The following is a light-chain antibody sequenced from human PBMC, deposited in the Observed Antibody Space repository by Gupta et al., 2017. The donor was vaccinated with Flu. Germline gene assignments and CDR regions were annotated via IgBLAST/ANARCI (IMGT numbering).Light chain of an antibody. CDR2: EHN. V-gene: IGLV1-51*02. CDR1: SSNIQNNY. CDR3: GSCDSSLSTLV. Sequence: NVTISCSGGSSNIQNNYVSWYQQLPGPAPELLIYEHNKRHSGIPDRFSGSTSDTSATLSITGLQTGDEADYYCGSCDSSLSTLVFGGGTKLTVL. J-gene: IGLJ3*02.